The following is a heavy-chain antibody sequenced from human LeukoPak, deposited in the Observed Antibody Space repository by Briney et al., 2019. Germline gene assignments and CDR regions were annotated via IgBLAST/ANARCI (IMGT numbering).Heavy chain of an antibody. CDR3: VRQHWGSAFDY. V-gene: IGHV3-48*01. Sequence: GGSLRLSCAASGFTFSSYNMRWVRQAPGKGLEWVSDISGSSTTIYYADSVKGRFAISRDNANNSLYLQMNSLRAEDTAVYYCVRQHWGSAFDYWGQGILVTVS. CDR1: GFTFSSYN. J-gene: IGHJ4*02. D-gene: IGHD7-27*01. CDR2: ISGSSTTI.